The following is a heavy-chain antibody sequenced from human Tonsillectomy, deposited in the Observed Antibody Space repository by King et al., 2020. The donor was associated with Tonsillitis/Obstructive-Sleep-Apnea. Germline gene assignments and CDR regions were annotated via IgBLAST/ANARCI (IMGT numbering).Heavy chain of an antibody. Sequence: QLQLVQSGAEVKKPGASVKVSCKASGYTFISYGVSWVRQAPGQGLEWMGWISGYNGNTNYAQKFQGRVTITTDTSTSTAYMELRSLRSDDTAVYYCARAYDYDYVWGNYRYIDYWGQGTLVTVSS. D-gene: IGHD3-16*02. CDR1: GYTFISYG. CDR3: ARAYDYDYVWGNYRYIDY. CDR2: ISGYNGNT. J-gene: IGHJ4*02. V-gene: IGHV1-18*01.